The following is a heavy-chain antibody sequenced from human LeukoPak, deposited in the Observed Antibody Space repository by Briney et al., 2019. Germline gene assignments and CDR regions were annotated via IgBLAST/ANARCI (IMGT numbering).Heavy chain of an antibody. V-gene: IGHV3-21*01. CDR2: ISSGSSYI. D-gene: IGHD6-6*01. CDR1: GFTFSSYS. Sequence: GGSLRLSCAASGFTFSSYSMNWVRKAPGKGLEWVSSISSGSSYIYYADSVKGRFTISRDNAKNSLYLQMNSLRAEDTAVYYCARGLLQLAGFDYWGQGTLVTVSS. CDR3: ARGLLQLAGFDY. J-gene: IGHJ4*02.